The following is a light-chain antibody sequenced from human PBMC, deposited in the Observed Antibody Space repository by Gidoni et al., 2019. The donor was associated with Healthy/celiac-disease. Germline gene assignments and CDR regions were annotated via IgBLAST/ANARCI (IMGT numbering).Light chain of an antibody. CDR2: GAF. CDR1: QSVRSN. CDR3: QQYHNWPPYT. J-gene: IGKJ2*01. V-gene: IGKV3D-15*01. Sequence: ATIACRASQSVRSNLAWYQQKPAQAPRLLIYGAFTRATGIPARFSGSGSGTEFTLTISSLQFEAFAVYYCQQYHNWPPYTFGQGTKLEIK.